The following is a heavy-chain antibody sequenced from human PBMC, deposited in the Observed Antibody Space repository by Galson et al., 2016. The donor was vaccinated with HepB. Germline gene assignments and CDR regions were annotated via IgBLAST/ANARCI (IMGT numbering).Heavy chain of an antibody. D-gene: IGHD3-22*01. CDR2: ISGSGGST. CDR1: GFTFSSFA. CDR3: AKSISMIVVVNFDY. J-gene: IGHJ4*02. Sequence: SLRLSCAASGFTFSSFAINWVRQAPGKGLEWVSGISGSGGSTYYADSVKGRFTISRDNSKNTLYLQMNSLRAEDTAVYYCAKSISMIVVVNFDYWGQGTLVPVSS. V-gene: IGHV3-23*01.